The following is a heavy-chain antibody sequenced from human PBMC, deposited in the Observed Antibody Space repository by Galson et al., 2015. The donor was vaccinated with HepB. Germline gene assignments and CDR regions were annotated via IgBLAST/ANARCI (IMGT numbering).Heavy chain of an antibody. V-gene: IGHV3-33*01. J-gene: IGHJ4*02. CDR2: IWYDGSNK. CDR1: GFTFSSYG. D-gene: IGHD3-22*01. CDR3: ARDRDYYDSSGTDY. Sequence: SLRLSCAASGFTFSSYGMHWVRQAQGKGLEWVAVIWYDGSNKYYADSVKGRFTISRDNSKNTLYLQMNSLRAEDTAVYYCARDRDYYDSSGTDYWGQGTLVTVSS.